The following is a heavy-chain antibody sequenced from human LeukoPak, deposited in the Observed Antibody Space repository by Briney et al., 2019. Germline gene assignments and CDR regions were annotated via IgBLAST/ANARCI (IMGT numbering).Heavy chain of an antibody. D-gene: IGHD1-26*01. CDR1: GFTFSSYE. CDR2: ISSSGSTI. Sequence: GGSLRLSCAASGFTFSSYEMNWVRQAPGKGLEWVSYISSSGSTIYYADSVKGRFTISRDNAKNSLYLQMDSVRLGGTAVYYCARDDIIVGATTLDFWGQGTLVTVSS. CDR3: ARDDIIVGATTLDF. V-gene: IGHV3-48*03. J-gene: IGHJ4*02.